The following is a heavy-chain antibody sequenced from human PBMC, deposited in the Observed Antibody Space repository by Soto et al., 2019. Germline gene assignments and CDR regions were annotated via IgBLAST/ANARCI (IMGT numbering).Heavy chain of an antibody. Sequence: QVQLVQSGAEVKKPGASVKVSCKASGYTFTSYDINWVRQATGQGLEWMGWMNPNSGNTGYAQKFQGRVTMTRNTSISTAYMELSSLRSEDTAVYYSARETAMVDYYYYGMDVWGQGTTVTVSS. CDR2: MNPNSGNT. D-gene: IGHD5-18*01. CDR3: ARETAMVDYYYYGMDV. J-gene: IGHJ6*02. V-gene: IGHV1-8*01. CDR1: GYTFTSYD.